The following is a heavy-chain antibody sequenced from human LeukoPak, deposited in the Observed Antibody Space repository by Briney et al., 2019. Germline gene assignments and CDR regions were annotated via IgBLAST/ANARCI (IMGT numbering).Heavy chain of an antibody. V-gene: IGHV3-9*01. J-gene: IGHJ5*02. CDR2: ISWNSGSI. Sequence: GGSLRLSCAASGFTFDDYAMHWVRQAPGKGLEWVSGISWNSGSIGYADSVRGRFTISRDNAKNSLYLQMNSLRAEDTALYYCAKEGFDPWGQGTLVTVSS. CDR1: GFTFDDYA. CDR3: AKEGFDP.